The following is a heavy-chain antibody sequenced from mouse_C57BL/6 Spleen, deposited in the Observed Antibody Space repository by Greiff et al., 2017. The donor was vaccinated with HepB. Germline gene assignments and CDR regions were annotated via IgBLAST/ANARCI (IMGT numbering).Heavy chain of an antibody. Sequence: QVQLQQPGAELVKPGASVKMSCKASGYTFTSYWITWVKQRPGQGLEWIGDIYPGSGSTNYNEKFKSKATLTVDTSSSPAYMQLSSLTSEDSAVYYFARDYGSRGAMDYWGQGTSVTVSS. V-gene: IGHV1-55*01. J-gene: IGHJ4*01. CDR1: GYTFTSYW. CDR2: IYPGSGST. D-gene: IGHD1-1*01. CDR3: ARDYGSRGAMDY.